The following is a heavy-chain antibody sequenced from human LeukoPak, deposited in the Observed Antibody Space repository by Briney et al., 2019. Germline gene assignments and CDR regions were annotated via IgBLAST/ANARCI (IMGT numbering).Heavy chain of an antibody. CDR3: AKDAQPLIRTRTGAFDI. J-gene: IGHJ3*02. V-gene: IGHV3-48*03. CDR1: GFTFSSYE. Sequence: GGSLRLSCAASGFTFSSYEMNWVRQAPGKGLEWVSYISSSGSTIYYADSVKGRFTISRDNSKNTLYLQMNSLRAEDTAVYYCAKDAQPLIRTRTGAFDIWGQGTMVTVSS. D-gene: IGHD1/OR15-1a*01. CDR2: ISSSGSTI.